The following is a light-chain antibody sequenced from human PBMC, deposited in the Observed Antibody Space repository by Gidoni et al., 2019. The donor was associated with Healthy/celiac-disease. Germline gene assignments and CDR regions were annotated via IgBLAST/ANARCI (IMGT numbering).Light chain of an antibody. CDR3: EAWDDSLNGPDWV. V-gene: IGLV1-44*01. Sequence: QSVLTQPPSASGTPGQRVTISCSGSSSNIESNTVNGYQQLPGTAPKLLIYSYNQRPSGVPDRVSGSKSGTSAYLAISGLQAEDEADYYWEAWDDSLNGPDWVFGGGTKLTVL. J-gene: IGLJ3*02. CDR1: SSNIESNT. CDR2: SYN.